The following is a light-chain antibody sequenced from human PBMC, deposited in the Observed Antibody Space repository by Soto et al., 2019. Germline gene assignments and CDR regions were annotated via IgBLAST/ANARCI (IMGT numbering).Light chain of an antibody. J-gene: IGLJ1*01. V-gene: IGLV1-44*01. CDR2: SDD. Sequence: QPVLTQPPSASGTPGQRVTISCSGSSSYIGSNTVNWFQQLPGTAPKLLIYSDDQRPSGVPDRFSGSKSGPSASLAISGLRSEDEADYYCAAWDDSLNPLYVFGTGTKLTVL. CDR1: SSYIGSNT. CDR3: AAWDDSLNPLYV.